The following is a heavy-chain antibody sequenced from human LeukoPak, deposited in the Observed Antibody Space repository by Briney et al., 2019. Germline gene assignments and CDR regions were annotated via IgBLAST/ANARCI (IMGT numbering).Heavy chain of an antibody. CDR1: GATFSSYT. V-gene: IGHV1-69*13. CDR2: IIPIFGTA. J-gene: IGHJ4*02. D-gene: IGHD5-24*01. Sequence: ASVNVSCKASGATFSSYTISWVRQSPRQALEWVGGIIPIFGTANYAQQFQGRVTITADESTSTACMELSSLRSEDTAVYYCARGNDGYNGPRVDYWGQGTLVTVSS. CDR3: ARGNDGYNGPRVDY.